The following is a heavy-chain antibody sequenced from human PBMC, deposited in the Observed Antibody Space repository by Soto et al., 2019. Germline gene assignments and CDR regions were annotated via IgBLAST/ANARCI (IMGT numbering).Heavy chain of an antibody. J-gene: IGHJ5*02. CDR3: ATSPGWLQLVS. V-gene: IGHV1-69*13. CDR2: IIPIFGAA. CDR1: GGTFSSYT. Sequence: SVKVSCKTSGGTFSSYTITWVRQAPGQGLEWVGGIIPIFGAAHYTQKFQGRVTITADESTSTAYMDLSSLTSEDTAVYYCATSPGWLQLVSWGLGTLVTVSS. D-gene: IGHD5-12*01.